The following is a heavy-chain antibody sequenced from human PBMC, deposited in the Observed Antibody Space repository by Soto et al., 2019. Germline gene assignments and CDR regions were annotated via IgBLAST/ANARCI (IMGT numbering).Heavy chain of an antibody. V-gene: IGHV3-23*01. CDR3: AKGDRIAAAGSIDY. CDR1: GFTFSTYG. J-gene: IGHJ4*02. CDR2: ISGSGDST. D-gene: IGHD6-13*01. Sequence: DVQMLESGGGLVQPGGSLRLSCAASGFTFSTYGMNWVHQVPGKGLEWVSSISGSGDSTNYADSVKGRFTISRDNSKNTLYLQMSSLRVEDTAVYYCAKGDRIAAAGSIDYWGQGTLVTVSS.